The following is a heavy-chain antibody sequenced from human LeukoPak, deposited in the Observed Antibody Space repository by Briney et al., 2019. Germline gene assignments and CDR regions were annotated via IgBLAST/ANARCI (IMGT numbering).Heavy chain of an antibody. D-gene: IGHD5-18*01. Sequence: GGSLRLSCTAPGFTFSSYWMHWVRQAPGKGLEWVSVIYSGGSTYYADSVKGRFTISRDNSKNTLYLQMNSLRAEDTAVYYCARGGGYSYDYYFDYWGQGTLVTVSS. CDR1: GFTFSSYW. J-gene: IGHJ4*02. CDR2: IYSGGST. CDR3: ARGGGYSYDYYFDY. V-gene: IGHV3-53*01.